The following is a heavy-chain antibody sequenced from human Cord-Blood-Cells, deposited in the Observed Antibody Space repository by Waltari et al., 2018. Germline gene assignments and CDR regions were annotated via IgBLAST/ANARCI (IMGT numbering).Heavy chain of an antibody. J-gene: IGHJ2*01. D-gene: IGHD2-2*02. CDR1: GFSLSTSGVG. CDR3: AHVPAGSPKYCSSTSCCTLGYVEL. Sequence: QITLKESGPTLVKPTQTLTLTCTFSGFSLSTSGVGVGWIRQPPGKALEWLALIYWDDDKRYTPDLKIRLTNTKDTSKGQVVLTMTNMDPVDTATYYCAHVPAGSPKYCSSTSCCTLGYVELWGRGTLVTVSS. V-gene: IGHV2-5*02. CDR2: IYWDDDK.